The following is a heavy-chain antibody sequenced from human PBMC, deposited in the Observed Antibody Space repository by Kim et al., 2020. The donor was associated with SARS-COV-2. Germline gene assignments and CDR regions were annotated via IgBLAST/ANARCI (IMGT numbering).Heavy chain of an antibody. CDR2: ILYDGSNK. CDR1: GFTFSSYA. D-gene: IGHD1-26*01. J-gene: IGHJ3*02. V-gene: IGHV3-30*04. CDR3: NSIDITRGATHDNDAFDI. Sequence: GGSLRLSCAASGFTFSSYAMHWVRQAPGKGLEWVAVILYDGSNKYYADSVKGRFTISRDNSKNTLYLQMNSLRAEDTAVYYCNSIDITRGATHDNDAFDIWGQGTMVTVSS.